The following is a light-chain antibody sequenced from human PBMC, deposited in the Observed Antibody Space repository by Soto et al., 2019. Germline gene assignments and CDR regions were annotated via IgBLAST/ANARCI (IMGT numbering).Light chain of an antibody. V-gene: IGLV2-11*01. J-gene: IGLJ3*02. CDR3: CSYAGSYTWV. CDR1: SSDVGGYNY. CDR2: DVS. Sequence: QSALTQPRSVSGSPVQSVTISCTGTSSDVGGYNYVSWYQQHPGKAPKLMIYDVSKRPSGVTDRFSGSKSGNTASLTISGLQAEDEADYYCCSYAGSYTWVFGGGTKLTVL.